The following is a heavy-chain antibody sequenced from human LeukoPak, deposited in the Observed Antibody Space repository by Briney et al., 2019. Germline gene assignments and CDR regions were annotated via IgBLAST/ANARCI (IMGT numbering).Heavy chain of an antibody. Sequence: PSETLSLTCAVYGGSFSGYYWSWIRQPPGKGLEWIGYIYHSGSTNYNPSLKSRVTISVDTSKNQFSLKLTSVTAADTAVFYCARHVGSYAFDIWGQGTMVTVSS. V-gene: IGHV4-59*08. CDR3: ARHVGSYAFDI. CDR1: GGSFSGYY. CDR2: IYHSGST. J-gene: IGHJ3*02. D-gene: IGHD3-10*01.